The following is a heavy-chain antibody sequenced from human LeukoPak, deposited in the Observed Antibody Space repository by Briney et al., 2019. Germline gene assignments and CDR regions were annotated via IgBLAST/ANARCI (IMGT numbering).Heavy chain of an antibody. D-gene: IGHD1-26*01. J-gene: IGHJ4*02. CDR1: GFTFSTYW. CDR2: IKGDGSEK. CDR3: AKDTPFGGN. V-gene: IGHV3-7*01. Sequence: GGSLRLSCAASGFTFSTYWMSWVHQAPGKGLEWVANIKGDGSEKNYVGSVKGRFTISRDNAKNSLYLQMNSLRAEDTAVYYCAKDTPFGGNWGQGIPVTVSS.